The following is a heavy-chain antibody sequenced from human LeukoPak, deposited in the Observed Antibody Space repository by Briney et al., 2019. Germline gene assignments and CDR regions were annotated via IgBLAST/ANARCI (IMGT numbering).Heavy chain of an antibody. J-gene: IGHJ4*02. D-gene: IGHD1-1*01. CDR1: GFTFSDYY. Sequence: AGGSLRLSCAASGFTFSDYYMSWIRQAPGKGLEWASYISSSSSYTNYADSVKGRFTISRDSAKNSLYLQMNSLRAEDTAVYYCARILRTTGTIDHYDYWGQGTLVTVSS. V-gene: IGHV3-11*06. CDR2: ISSSSSYT. CDR3: ARILRTTGTIDHYDY.